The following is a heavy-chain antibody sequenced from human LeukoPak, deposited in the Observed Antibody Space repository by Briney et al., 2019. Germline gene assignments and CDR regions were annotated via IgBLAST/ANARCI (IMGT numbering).Heavy chain of an antibody. V-gene: IGHV3-48*03. CDR2: ISSSGSTI. CDR1: GFTFSSYE. Sequence: GGSLRLSCAASGFTFSSYEMNWVRQAPGKGLEWVSYISSSGSTIYYADSVKGRFTISRDNAKNSLYLQMNSLRAEDTAVYYCARGPTVVVPAAARFDPWGQGTLVTVSP. J-gene: IGHJ5*02. D-gene: IGHD2-2*01. CDR3: ARGPTVVVPAAARFDP.